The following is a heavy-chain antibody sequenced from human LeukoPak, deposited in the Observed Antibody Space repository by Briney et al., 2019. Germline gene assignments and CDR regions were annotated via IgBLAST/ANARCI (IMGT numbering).Heavy chain of an antibody. V-gene: IGHV3-11*04. CDR2: ISSSGSTI. Sequence: KPGGSLRLSCAASGFTFSDYYMSWIRQAPGKGLEWVSYISSSGSTIYYADSVKGRFTISRDNAKNSLYLQMNSLGAEDTAVYYCARATYYYDSSGPWDNWFDPWGQGTLVTVSS. CDR1: GFTFSDYY. J-gene: IGHJ5*02. CDR3: ARATYYYDSSGPWDNWFDP. D-gene: IGHD3-22*01.